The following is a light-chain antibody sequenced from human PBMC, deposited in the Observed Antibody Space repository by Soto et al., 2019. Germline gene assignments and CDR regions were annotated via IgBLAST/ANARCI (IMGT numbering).Light chain of an antibody. CDR1: QSISSW. CDR3: QQYNDNWT. CDR2: KAS. J-gene: IGKJ1*01. Sequence: DIQMTQSPSTLSASVGDRVTITCRASQSISSWLAWYQQKPGKAPKLLIYKASTLQSGVPSRFSGSGSGTEFTLAISSLQPHDSATYYCQQYNDNWTFGQGTKVEIK. V-gene: IGKV1-5*03.